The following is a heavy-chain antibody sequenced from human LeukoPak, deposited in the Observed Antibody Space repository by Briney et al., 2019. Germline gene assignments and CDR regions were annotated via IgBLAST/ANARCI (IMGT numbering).Heavy chain of an antibody. CDR1: GGSISSSSYY. CDR2: IYYSGST. D-gene: IGHD4-11*01. J-gene: IGHJ4*02. CDR3: ARQTYSNYLFDY. V-gene: IGHV4-39*01. Sequence: SETLSLTCTVSGGSISSSSYYWGWIRQPPGKGLEWIGSIYYSGSTYYNPSLKSRVTIPVDTSKNQFSLKLSSVTAADTAVYYCARQTYSNYLFDYWGQGTLVTVSS.